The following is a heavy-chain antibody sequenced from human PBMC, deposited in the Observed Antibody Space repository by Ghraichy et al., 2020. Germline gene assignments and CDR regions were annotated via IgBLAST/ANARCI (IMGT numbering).Heavy chain of an antibody. Sequence: SETLYLTLALNSTRLNSRHISRIRMPSGTGMEWITSFYHSGITNYNASLRSRVSMSSDTSRNRFSLNLSSVTAADTAVYFCARSSGHPVGATPFDFWGRG. V-gene: IGHV4-59*11. D-gene: IGHD1-26*01. CDR3: ARSSGHPVGATPFDF. J-gene: IGHJ4*02. CDR1: STRLNSRH. CDR2: FYHSGIT.